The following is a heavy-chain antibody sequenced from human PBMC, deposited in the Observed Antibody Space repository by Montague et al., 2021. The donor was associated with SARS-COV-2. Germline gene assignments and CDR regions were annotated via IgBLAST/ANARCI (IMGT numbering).Heavy chain of an antibody. J-gene: IGHJ4*02. CDR2: IWYDGSNK. D-gene: IGHD3-10*01. CDR1: GFTFSSYG. V-gene: IGHV3-33*01. Sequence: SLRLSCAASGFTFSSYGMHWVRQAPGKGLEWVAVIWYDGSNKYYADSVKGRFTISRDNSKDTLYLQMNSLRAEDTAVYYCAREGRFGELFSTPLDYWGQGTLVTVSS. CDR3: AREGRFGELFSTPLDY.